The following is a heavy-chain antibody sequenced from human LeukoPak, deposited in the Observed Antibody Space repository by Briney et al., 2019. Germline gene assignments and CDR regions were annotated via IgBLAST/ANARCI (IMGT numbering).Heavy chain of an antibody. J-gene: IGHJ6*02. CDR3: AREALNSGYCGAGMDV. V-gene: IGHV4-30-2*01. CDR1: GGSISSGGYS. CDR2: IYHSGST. D-gene: IGHD5-12*01. Sequence: SQTLSLTCAISGGSISSGGYSWSWIRQPPGKGLEWIGYIYHSGSTYYNPSLKSRVTISVDRSKNQFSLKLSSVTAAGTAVYYCAREALNSGYCGAGMDVWGQGTTVTVSS.